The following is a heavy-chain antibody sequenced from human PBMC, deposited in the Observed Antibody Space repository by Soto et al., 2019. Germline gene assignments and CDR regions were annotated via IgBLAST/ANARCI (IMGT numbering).Heavy chain of an antibody. J-gene: IGHJ4*02. D-gene: IGHD6-19*01. Sequence: QITLKESGPTLVKPTQTLTLTCNFPGFSRSTTRVSVGWIRQPPGKALYWLAHLYLDDDKRYSPFLKSRIIITKETSKSQDVLTMTVLVRVDTASYYCAHSVVAGLGYYFDYCCQGTPGTVCS. CDR2: LYLDDDK. CDR3: AHSVVAGLGYYFDY. V-gene: IGHV2-5*02. CDR1: GFSRSTTRVS.